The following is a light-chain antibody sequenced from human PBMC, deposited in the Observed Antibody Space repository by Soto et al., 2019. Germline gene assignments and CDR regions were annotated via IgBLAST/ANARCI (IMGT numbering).Light chain of an antibody. J-gene: IGLJ3*02. V-gene: IGLV2-14*01. Sequence: QSVLTQPASVSGSPGQSITISCIGSDRDVGGYDYVSWYHQHPGKAPKLMIYGVTTRPSGVSNRFSGSKSGNTASLTISGLQTEDEADYYCSAYSRGSTLLLFGGGTKLTVL. CDR1: DRDVGGYDY. CDR3: SAYSRGSTLLL. CDR2: GVT.